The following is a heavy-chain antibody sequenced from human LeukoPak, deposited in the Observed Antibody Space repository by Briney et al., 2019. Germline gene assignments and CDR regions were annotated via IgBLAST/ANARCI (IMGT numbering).Heavy chain of an antibody. V-gene: IGHV3-74*01. CDR3: ARGSGWFYFDY. CDR1: GFTFSSYW. J-gene: IGHJ4*02. CDR2: INSDGSST. Sequence: GGSLRLSCAASGFTFSSYWMHWVRQAPGKGLVWVSRINSDGSSTSYADSVKGRFTISRDNAKNTLYLQMNSLRAEDTAVYYCARGSGWFYFDYWGQGTPVTVSS. D-gene: IGHD6-19*01.